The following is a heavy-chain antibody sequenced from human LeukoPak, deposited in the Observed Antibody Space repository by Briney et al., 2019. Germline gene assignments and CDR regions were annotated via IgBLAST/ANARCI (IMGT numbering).Heavy chain of an antibody. CDR3: ARDRGSGSYSQFDY. Sequence: ASVKVSCKASGGTFSSYAISWVRQAPGQGLEWMGRIIPIFGTANYAQKFQGRVTITTDESTSTAYMELSSLTSEDTAVYYCARDRGSGSYSQFDYWGQGTLVTVSS. CDR2: IIPIFGTA. D-gene: IGHD3-10*01. J-gene: IGHJ4*02. V-gene: IGHV1-69*05. CDR1: GGTFSSYA.